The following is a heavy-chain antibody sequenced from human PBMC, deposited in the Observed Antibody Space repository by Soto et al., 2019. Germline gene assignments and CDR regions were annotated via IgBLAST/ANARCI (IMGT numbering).Heavy chain of an antibody. CDR3: ARDRYYDSSGDYADAFNI. J-gene: IGHJ3*02. CDR2: IDTSSRTK. D-gene: IGHD3-22*01. Sequence: VQLVESGGGLVQPGGSLRLSCAASGFTFISYSMTWVRQAPGKGLEWVSYIDTSSRTKFYADSVKGRFTISRDNAKNSLFLQMNSLSDEFTAVYYLARDRYYDSSGDYADAFNIWGQGTMVTVSS. V-gene: IGHV3-48*02. CDR1: GFTFISYS.